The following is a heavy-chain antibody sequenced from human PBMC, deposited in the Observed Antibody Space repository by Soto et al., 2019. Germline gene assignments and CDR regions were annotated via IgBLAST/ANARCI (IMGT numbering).Heavy chain of an antibody. CDR2: IKQDGSEK. V-gene: IGHV3-7*01. CDR3: ARDVVVVAAKGLYYYYYGRDF. D-gene: IGHD2-15*01. CDR1: GFTFSSYW. Sequence: EVQLVESGGGLVQPGGSLRLSCAASGFTFSSYWMSWVRQAPGKGLEWVANIKQDGSEKYYVDSVKGRVTISRDNAKNSLYLQMNSLRAEDTAVYYCARDVVVVAAKGLYYYYYGRDFWGQGTTVTVSS. J-gene: IGHJ6*02.